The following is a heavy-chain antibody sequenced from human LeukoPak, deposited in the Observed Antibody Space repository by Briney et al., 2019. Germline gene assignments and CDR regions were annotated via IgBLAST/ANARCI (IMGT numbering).Heavy chain of an antibody. CDR2: IYTSGTT. V-gene: IGHV4-4*07. D-gene: IGHD2-2*01. J-gene: IGHJ6*03. CDR3: ARVYQLLAYYMDA. Sequence: SETLSLTCTVSGGSISSYYWSWIRQPAGKGLEWIGRIYTSGTTNYNPSLKSRVTMSVDTSKKQFSLKLSSVTAADTAIYYCARVYQLLAYYMDAGGEGTTVTV. CDR1: GGSISSYY.